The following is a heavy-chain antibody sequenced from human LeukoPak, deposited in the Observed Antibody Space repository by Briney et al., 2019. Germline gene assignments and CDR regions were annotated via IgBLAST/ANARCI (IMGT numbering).Heavy chain of an antibody. D-gene: IGHD6-19*01. CDR2: ISGSGGST. Sequence: PGGSLRLSCEASGFTFSSYAMSWVRQAPGKGLEWVSAISGSGGSTYYADSVKGRFTISRDNSKNTLYLQMNSLRAEDTAVYYCAKARYSSGWYQSYFDYWGQGTLVTVSS. CDR3: AKARYSSGWYQSYFDY. V-gene: IGHV3-23*01. J-gene: IGHJ4*02. CDR1: GFTFSSYA.